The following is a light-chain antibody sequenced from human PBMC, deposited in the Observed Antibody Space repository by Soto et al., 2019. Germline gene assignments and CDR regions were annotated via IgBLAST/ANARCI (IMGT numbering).Light chain of an antibody. V-gene: IGLV2-14*03. CDR3: LSYTTSSTYV. Sequence: QSALTQPASVSGSPGQSIAISCTGTNGDIGGYNYVSWYHQHPGRAPKLMIYEVSNRPSGVSTRFSGSKSDNTASLTISGLQPEDEGDYYCLSYTTSSTYVLGTGTKLTVL. CDR1: NGDIGGYNY. J-gene: IGLJ1*01. CDR2: EVS.